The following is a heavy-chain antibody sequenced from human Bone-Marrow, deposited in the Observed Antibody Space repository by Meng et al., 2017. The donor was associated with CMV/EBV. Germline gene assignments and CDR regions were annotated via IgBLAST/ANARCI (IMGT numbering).Heavy chain of an antibody. V-gene: IGHV4-39*07. Sequence: SETLSLTCPVSGGSISSTSYYWGWIRQPPGKGLEWIGSIYYRGSTHYNPSLKSRVTISLDTSKNQFSLKLSSVTAADTAVYYCARGPGITIFGVVFYYYGMDVWGQGTTVTVSS. CDR3: ARGPGITIFGVVFYYYGMDV. D-gene: IGHD3-3*01. CDR1: GGSISSTSYY. J-gene: IGHJ6*02. CDR2: IYYRGST.